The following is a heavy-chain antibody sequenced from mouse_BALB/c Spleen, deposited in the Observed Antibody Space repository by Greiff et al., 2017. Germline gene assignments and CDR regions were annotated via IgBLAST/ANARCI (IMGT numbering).Heavy chain of an antibody. D-gene: IGHD2-14*01. Sequence: DVMLVESGGGLVQPGGSRKLSCAASGFTFSSFGMHWVRQAPEKGLEWVAYISSGSSTIYYADTVKGRFTISRDNPKNTLFLQMTSLRSEDTAMYYCARRVLHYYAMDYWGQGTSVTVSS. J-gene: IGHJ4*01. CDR3: ARRVLHYYAMDY. V-gene: IGHV5-17*02. CDR1: GFTFSSFG. CDR2: ISSGSSTI.